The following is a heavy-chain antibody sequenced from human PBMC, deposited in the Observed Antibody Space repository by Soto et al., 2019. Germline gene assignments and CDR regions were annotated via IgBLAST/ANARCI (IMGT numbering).Heavy chain of an antibody. Sequence: QVQLVESGGGVVQPGRSLRLSCAASGFTFSSYAMYWVRQAPGKGLEWVAVISYDGSNKYYADSVKGRFTISRDNSKNTLYLQMNSLRAEDTAVYYCAREYCSGGSCYRYYYYGMDVWGQGTTVTVSS. J-gene: IGHJ6*02. CDR2: ISYDGSNK. CDR3: AREYCSGGSCYRYYYYGMDV. CDR1: GFTFSSYA. V-gene: IGHV3-30-3*01. D-gene: IGHD2-15*01.